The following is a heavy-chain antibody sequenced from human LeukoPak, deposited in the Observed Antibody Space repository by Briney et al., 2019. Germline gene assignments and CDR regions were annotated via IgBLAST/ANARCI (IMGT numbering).Heavy chain of an antibody. CDR1: GFTFSSYG. CDR2: IWYDGSNK. CDR3: ARGMDFWSGYRNYYYYYGMDV. J-gene: IGHJ6*02. Sequence: GGSLRLSCAASGFTFSSYGMHWVRQAPGKGLEWAAVIWYDGSNKYYADSVKGRFTISRDNSKNTLYLQMNSLRAEDTAVYYCARGMDFWSGYRNYYYYYGMDVWGQGTTVTVSS. V-gene: IGHV3-33*01. D-gene: IGHD3-3*01.